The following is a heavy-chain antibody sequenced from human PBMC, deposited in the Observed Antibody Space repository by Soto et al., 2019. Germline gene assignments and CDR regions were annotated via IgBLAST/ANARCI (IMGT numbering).Heavy chain of an antibody. Sequence: GGSLRLSCAASGFTFSSYSMNWVRQAPGKGLEWVSYISSSSSTIYYADSVKGRFTISRDNAKNSLYLQMNSLRDEDTAVYYCARLTTYCSGGSCGGGYWGQGTLVTVSS. J-gene: IGHJ4*02. CDR2: ISSSSSTI. V-gene: IGHV3-48*02. CDR3: ARLTTYCSGGSCGGGY. CDR1: GFTFSSYS. D-gene: IGHD2-15*01.